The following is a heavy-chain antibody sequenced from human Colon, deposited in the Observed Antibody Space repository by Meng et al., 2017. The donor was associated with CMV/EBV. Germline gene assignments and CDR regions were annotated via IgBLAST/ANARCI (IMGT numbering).Heavy chain of an antibody. CDR2: ISNSGSII. CDR1: GFTFSSYE. V-gene: IGHV3-48*03. Sequence: GESLKISCVASGFTFSSYEMNWVRQAPGKGLEWISYISNSGSIIYSADSVKGRFTISRDNARNSLFLQMNSLRAEDTAVYYCAAYYDSSGANAFDIWGQGTMVTVSS. D-gene: IGHD3-22*01. J-gene: IGHJ3*02. CDR3: AAYYDSSGANAFDI.